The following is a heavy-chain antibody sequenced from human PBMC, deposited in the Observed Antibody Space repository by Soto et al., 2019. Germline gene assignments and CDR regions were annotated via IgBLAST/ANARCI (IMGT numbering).Heavy chain of an antibody. CDR1: GFTFDDYT. Sequence: GGSLRLSCAASGFTFDDYTMHWVRQAPGKGLEWVSLISCDGVSTYYADSVKGRFTISRDNSKNSLYLQMNSLRTEDTALYYCLGLAPTYYYYGMDVWGQGTTVTVYS. CDR2: ISCDGVST. D-gene: IGHD2-15*01. CDR3: LGLAPTYYYYGMDV. V-gene: IGHV3-43*01. J-gene: IGHJ6*02.